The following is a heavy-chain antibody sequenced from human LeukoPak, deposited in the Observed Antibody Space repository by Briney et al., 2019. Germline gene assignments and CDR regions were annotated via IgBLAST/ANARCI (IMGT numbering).Heavy chain of an antibody. J-gene: IGHJ4*02. CDR1: GFTFSSYA. V-gene: IGHV3-23*01. Sequence: PGGSLRLSCAASGFTFSSYAMSWVRQAPGKGLEWVSAISGSGGSTYYADSVKGRFTISRDNSKNTLYLQMNSLRAEDTAVYYCARSPRYCSGGSCYSEGSSPAHFDYWGQGTLVTVSS. D-gene: IGHD2-15*01. CDR2: ISGSGGST. CDR3: ARSPRYCSGGSCYSEGSSPAHFDY.